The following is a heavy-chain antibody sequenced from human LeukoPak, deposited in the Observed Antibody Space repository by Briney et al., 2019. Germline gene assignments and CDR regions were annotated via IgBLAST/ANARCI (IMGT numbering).Heavy chain of an antibody. CDR1: GGSFSGYY. Sequence: PSETLSLTCAVYGGSFSGYYWSWIRQPPGKGLEWIGCIYYTGSTYYNPSLKSRVTISVDTSKNQFSLKLSSVTAADTAVYFCARQLYVSGSYYAPMDVWGKGTTVTISS. D-gene: IGHD3-10*01. CDR2: IYYTGST. V-gene: IGHV4-34*01. J-gene: IGHJ6*03. CDR3: ARQLYVSGSYYAPMDV.